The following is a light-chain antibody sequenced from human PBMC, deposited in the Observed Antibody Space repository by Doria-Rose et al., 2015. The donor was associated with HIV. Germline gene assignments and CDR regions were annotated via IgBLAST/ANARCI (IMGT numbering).Light chain of an antibody. Sequence: TQSPESLGMSLGERATLNCKSNQSLLYTSKNYLAWYQQKPGQPPKLLIYWASTRQSGVPARFSGSGSGTDFTLTISSLEAEDVAGYYCQQYYDTPSFGPGTTVDIK. J-gene: IGKJ3*01. CDR2: WAS. V-gene: IGKV4-1*01. CDR3: QQYYDTPS. CDR1: QSLLYTSKNY.